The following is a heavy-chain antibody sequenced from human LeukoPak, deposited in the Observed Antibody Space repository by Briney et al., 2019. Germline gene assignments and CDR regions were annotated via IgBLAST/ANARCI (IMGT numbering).Heavy chain of an antibody. J-gene: IGHJ6*03. Sequence: GGSLRLSCAASGFTFSSYWMSWVRQAPGKGLEWVANIKQDGSEKYYVDSVKGRFTISRDNAKNSLYLQMNSLRAEDTAVYYCARVVYSSSWYRPNYYYYYMDVWGKGTTVTVSS. V-gene: IGHV3-7*01. CDR3: ARVVYSSSWYRPNYYYYYMDV. CDR2: IKQDGSEK. CDR1: GFTFSSYW. D-gene: IGHD6-13*01.